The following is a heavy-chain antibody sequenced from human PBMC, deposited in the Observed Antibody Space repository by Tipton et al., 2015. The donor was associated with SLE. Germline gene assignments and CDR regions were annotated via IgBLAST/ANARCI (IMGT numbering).Heavy chain of an antibody. D-gene: IGHD1-20*01. Sequence: SLRLSCAASGFTFSSYWMHWVRQAPGKGLVWVSRMNSDGSSTSYADFAKGRFTISRDNSKNTLYLQMNSLRAEDTAVYYCARRGLTFNYYYYMDVWGKGTTVTVSS. CDR3: ARRGLTFNYYYYMDV. CDR2: MNSDGSST. CDR1: GFTFSSYW. V-gene: IGHV3-74*01. J-gene: IGHJ6*03.